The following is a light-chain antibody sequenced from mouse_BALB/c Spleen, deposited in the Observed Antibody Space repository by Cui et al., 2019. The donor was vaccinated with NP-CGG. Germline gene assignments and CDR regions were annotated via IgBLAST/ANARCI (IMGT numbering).Light chain of an antibody. V-gene: IGLV1*01. Sequence: HAVVTQESALTTSPGETGTLTCRSSTGAVTTSNYANWVQEKPDHLFTGLIGGTNNRAPGVPARFSGSLIGDKAALTITGAQTEDEAIYFCALWYSNHWVFGGGTKLTVL. CDR3: ALWYSNHWV. CDR2: GTN. J-gene: IGLJ1*01. CDR1: TGAVTTSNY.